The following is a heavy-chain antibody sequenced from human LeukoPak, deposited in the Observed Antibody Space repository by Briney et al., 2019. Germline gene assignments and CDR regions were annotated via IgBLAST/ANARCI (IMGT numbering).Heavy chain of an antibody. Sequence: SSETLSLTCAVYGGSFSGYYWSWIRQPPGKGLEWIGEINHSGSTNYNPSLKSRVTISVDTSKNQFSLKLSSVTAADTAVYYCARDRHYYDSSGYTFFDYWGQGTLVTVSS. CDR2: INHSGST. V-gene: IGHV4-34*01. D-gene: IGHD3-22*01. J-gene: IGHJ4*02. CDR1: GGSFSGYY. CDR3: ARDRHYYDSSGYTFFDY.